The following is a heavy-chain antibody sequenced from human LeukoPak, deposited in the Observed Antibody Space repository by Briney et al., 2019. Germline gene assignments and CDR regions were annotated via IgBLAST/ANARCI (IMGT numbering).Heavy chain of an antibody. J-gene: IGHJ6*03. CDR1: GGTFSSYA. V-gene: IGHV1-69*06. CDR2: IIPIFGTA. Sequence: AASVTVSCKASGGTFSSYAISWVRQAPGQGLEWMGGIIPIFGTANYAQTFQGRVTITADKSTSTAYMELSSLRSEDTAVYYCARDLYYYDSSALARTPYYYYYYMDVWGKGATVTVSS. D-gene: IGHD3-22*01. CDR3: ARDLYYYDSSALARTPYYYYYYMDV.